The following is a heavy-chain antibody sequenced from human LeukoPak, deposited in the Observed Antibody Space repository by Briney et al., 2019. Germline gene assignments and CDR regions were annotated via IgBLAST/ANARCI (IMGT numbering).Heavy chain of an antibody. D-gene: IGHD6-13*01. Sequence: SVKVSCKASGYTFTSYDINWVRQAPGQGLEWMGGIVPIFGIANYAQKFQGRVTITADESTSTAYMELSSLRSEDTAVYYCARERQQLVEGNNWFDPWGQGTLVTVSS. J-gene: IGHJ5*02. V-gene: IGHV1-69*13. CDR1: GYTFTSYD. CDR3: ARERQQLVEGNNWFDP. CDR2: IVPIFGIA.